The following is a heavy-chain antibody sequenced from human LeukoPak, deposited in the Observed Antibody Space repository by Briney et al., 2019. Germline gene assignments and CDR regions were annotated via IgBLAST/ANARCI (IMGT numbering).Heavy chain of an antibody. CDR2: VDLEDGEA. D-gene: IGHD1-26*01. CDR1: GYTLTELA. CDR3: AAWAGKGNVRQGYYYYYMDV. V-gene: IGHV1-24*01. Sequence: ASVKVSCKVSGYTLTELAMHWVRQAPGSGLEWMGNVDLEDGEAIYAQKFQGRVTLTQDTSTDTAYMELSSLRSEDTAVYYCAAWAGKGNVRQGYYYYYMDVWGKGTTVTVS. J-gene: IGHJ6*03.